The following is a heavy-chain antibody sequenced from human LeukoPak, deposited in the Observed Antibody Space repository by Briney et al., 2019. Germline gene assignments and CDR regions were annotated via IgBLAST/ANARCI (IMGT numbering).Heavy chain of an antibody. V-gene: IGHV1-69*05. J-gene: IGHJ4*02. CDR1: GGTFSSYA. CDR2: IIPIFGTA. D-gene: IGHD3-3*01. CDR3: AALLEWHYFDY. Sequence: GASVKVSCKASGGTFSSYAISWVRQAPGQGLEWMGGIIPIFGTANYAQKFQGRVTITTDESTSTAYMELSSLRSEDTAVYYCAALLEWHYFDYWGQGTLVTVSS.